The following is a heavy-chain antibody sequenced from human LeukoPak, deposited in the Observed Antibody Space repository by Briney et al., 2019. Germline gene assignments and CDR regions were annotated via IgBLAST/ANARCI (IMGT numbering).Heavy chain of an antibody. J-gene: IGHJ4*02. CDR1: GFTFSSYS. Sequence: GGSLRLSCAASGFTFSSYSMNWVRQAPGKGLEWVSSISSSSSYIYYADSVKGRFTISRDNAKNSLYLQMNSLRAEDTAVYYCAKDQLKEWELGDFDYWGQGTLVTVSS. CDR2: ISSSSSYI. V-gene: IGHV3-21*01. D-gene: IGHD1-26*01. CDR3: AKDQLKEWELGDFDY.